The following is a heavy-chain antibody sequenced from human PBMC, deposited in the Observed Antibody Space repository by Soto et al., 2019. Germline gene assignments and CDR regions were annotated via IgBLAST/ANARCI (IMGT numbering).Heavy chain of an antibody. V-gene: IGHV1-69*13. CDR2: IIPIFGTA. CDR1: GGTFSSYA. Sequence: SVKVSCKASGGTFSSYAISWVRQAPGQGLEWMGGIIPIFGTANYAQKFQGRVTITADESTSTAYMELSSLRSEDTAVYYCALSRERSTPTDRSGLIRSWGQGTLVTVSS. CDR3: ALSRERSTPTDRSGLIRS. D-gene: IGHD6-19*01. J-gene: IGHJ5*02.